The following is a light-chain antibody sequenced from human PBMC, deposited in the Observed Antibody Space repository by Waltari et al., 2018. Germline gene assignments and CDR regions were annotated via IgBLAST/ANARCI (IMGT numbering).Light chain of an antibody. V-gene: IGKV3D-15*01. CDR2: DAS. CDR1: QSVRNN. CDR3: QQYDNLIT. J-gene: IGKJ5*01. Sequence: EIVVTQSPAALSLSPGDRVTISCRASQSVRNNFAWYQQKPGQAPRLLIFDASTRATGIPARFSGSGSGTEFTLTINTLRSEDFGIYYCQQYDNLITFGQGTRLEIK.